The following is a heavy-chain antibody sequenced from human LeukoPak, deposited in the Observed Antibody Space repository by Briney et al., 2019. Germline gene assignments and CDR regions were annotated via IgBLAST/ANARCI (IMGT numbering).Heavy chain of an antibody. J-gene: IGHJ4*02. Sequence: SETLSLTCTVSGGSISSYYWSWIRQPPGKGLEWIGYIYYSGSTNYNPSLKSRVTISVDTSKNQFSLKLSSVTAADTAVYYCARTWFGELLFDYWGQGTLVTVSS. D-gene: IGHD3-10*01. CDR2: IYYSGST. V-gene: IGHV4-59*01. CDR3: ARTWFGELLFDY. CDR1: GGSISSYY.